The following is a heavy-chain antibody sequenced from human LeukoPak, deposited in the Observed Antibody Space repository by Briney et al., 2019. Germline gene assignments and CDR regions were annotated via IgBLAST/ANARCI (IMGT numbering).Heavy chain of an antibody. CDR3: ARNDSSGYFNY. V-gene: IGHV4-38-2*01. J-gene: IGHJ4*02. CDR2: VYHSGSN. D-gene: IGHD3-22*01. Sequence: SETLSLTCDVSDYSISSGNYWGWIRQPPGKGLEWIGSVYHSGSNHYSPSLKSRVTIAVDTSKNQFSLKLSSVTAADTAVYYCARNDSSGYFNYWGQGTLVTVSS. CDR1: DYSISSGNY.